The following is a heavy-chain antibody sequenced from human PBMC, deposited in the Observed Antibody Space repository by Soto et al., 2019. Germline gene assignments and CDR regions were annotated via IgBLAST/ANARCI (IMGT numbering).Heavy chain of an antibody. D-gene: IGHD2-2*01. CDR3: ARRIPAAPNWFDP. Sequence: QVQLQESGPGLVKPSGTLSLTCAVSGGSISSGTWWSWVRQSPGRGLEWIGEIYHSGSPNYNPSRKIRVTMSVDKSKNLLSLSLSSVTAADSALYYCARRIPAAPNWFDPWGQGTLVTVSS. J-gene: IGHJ5*02. V-gene: IGHV4-4*02. CDR2: IYHSGSP. CDR1: GGSISSGTW.